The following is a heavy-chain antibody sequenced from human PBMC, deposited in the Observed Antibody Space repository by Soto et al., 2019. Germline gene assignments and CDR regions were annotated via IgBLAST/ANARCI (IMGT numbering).Heavy chain of an antibody. V-gene: IGHV4-31*03. CDR3: ARASSSSSAADY. CDR1: GESISSGGYY. CDR2: IYDSESA. Sequence: QVQLQESGPGLVKASQTVSLICSVYGESISSGGYYWSWIRHHPGKGLEWIGYIYDSESAYYNPSLKSRVTISMDTSKNHFAMKLSSVTAADTAVYYCARASSSSSAADYWGQGTLITVSS. J-gene: IGHJ4*02. D-gene: IGHD6-6*01.